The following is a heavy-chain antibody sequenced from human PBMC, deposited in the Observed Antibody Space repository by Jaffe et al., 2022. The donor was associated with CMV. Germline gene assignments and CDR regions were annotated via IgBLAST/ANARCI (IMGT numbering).Heavy chain of an antibody. D-gene: IGHD3-22*01. J-gene: IGHJ6*03. V-gene: IGHV3-23*04. CDR1: GFTFSSYA. CDR2: ISGSGGST. Sequence: EVQLVESGGGLVQPGGSLRLSCAASGFTFSSYAMSWVRQAPGKGLEWVSAISGSGGSTYYADSVKGRFTISRDNSKNTLYLQMNSLRAEDTAVYYCAKGYYDSSGYYHVFYYYYYYMDVWGKGTTVTVSS. CDR3: AKGYYDSSGYYHVFYYYYYYMDV.